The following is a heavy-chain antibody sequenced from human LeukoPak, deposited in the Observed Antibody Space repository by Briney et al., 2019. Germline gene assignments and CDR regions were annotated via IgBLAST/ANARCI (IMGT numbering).Heavy chain of an antibody. CDR3: ARDRGGYRYGYEPYYFDY. D-gene: IGHD5-18*01. Sequence: SVKVSCKASGGTFSSYAISWVRQAPGQGLEWMGGIIPIFGTANYAQKFQGRVTITTDESTSTAYMELSSLRSEDTAVYYCARDRGGYRYGYEPYYFDYWGQGTLVTVSS. V-gene: IGHV1-69*05. CDR2: IIPIFGTA. J-gene: IGHJ4*02. CDR1: GGTFSSYA.